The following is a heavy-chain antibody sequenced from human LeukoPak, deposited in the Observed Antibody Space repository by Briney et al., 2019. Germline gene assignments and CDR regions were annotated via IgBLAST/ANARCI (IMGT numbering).Heavy chain of an antibody. CDR3: ARTYGSGILEGSGGYFDL. V-gene: IGHV4-59*01. D-gene: IGHD3-10*01. CDR1: GGSISSYY. CDR2: VYYSGST. J-gene: IGHJ2*01. Sequence: MASETLSLTCTVSGGSISSYYWSWIRQPPGKGLEWIGYVYYSGSTSYNPSLKSRVTISVDTSKNQFSLKLSSVTTADTAVYYCARTYGSGILEGSGGYFDLWGRGTLVTVSS.